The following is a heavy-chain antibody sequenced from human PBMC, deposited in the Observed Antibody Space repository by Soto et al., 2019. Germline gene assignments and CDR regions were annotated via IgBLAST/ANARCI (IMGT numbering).Heavy chain of an antibody. CDR1: GYSLSSYW. Sequence: GESLKISCKGSGYSLSSYWIGWVRQMPGKGLEWMGIIYPGDSDTRYSPSFQGQVTISADKSISTAYLQWSSLKASDTAMYYCATSEQQLVLSAFDIWGQGTMVTLSS. CDR3: ATSEQQLVLSAFDI. CDR2: IYPGDSDT. J-gene: IGHJ3*02. D-gene: IGHD6-13*01. V-gene: IGHV5-51*01.